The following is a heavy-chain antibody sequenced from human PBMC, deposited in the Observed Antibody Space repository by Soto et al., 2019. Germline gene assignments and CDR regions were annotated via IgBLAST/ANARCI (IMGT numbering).Heavy chain of an antibody. J-gene: IGHJ4*02. CDR3: ARVSETDWSRSEETMSLDS. V-gene: IGHV3-7*01. D-gene: IGHD2-21*01. Sequence: DSVKGRFTISRDNAKSSLYLHMDSLRAEDTAVYYCARVSETDWSRSEETMSLDSWGQGTLVTVSS.